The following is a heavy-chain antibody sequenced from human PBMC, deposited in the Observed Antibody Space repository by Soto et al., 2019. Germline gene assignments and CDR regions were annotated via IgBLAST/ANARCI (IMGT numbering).Heavy chain of an antibody. V-gene: IGHV5-51*01. CDR3: ASVDTAMVTYYYGMDV. CDR2: IYPSDSDT. D-gene: IGHD5-18*01. CDR1: GYSFSYYW. J-gene: IGHJ6*02. Sequence: PGESLKISCKGSGYSFSYYWIAWVRQMPGKGLEWMGIIYPSDSDTRYSPSFQGHVTISADKSISTAYLQWSSLKASDTAMYYCASVDTAMVTYYYGMDVWGQGTTVTVSS.